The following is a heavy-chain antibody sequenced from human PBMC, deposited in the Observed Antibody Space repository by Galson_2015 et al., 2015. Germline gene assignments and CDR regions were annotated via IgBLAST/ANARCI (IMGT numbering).Heavy chain of an antibody. CDR3: AREMGRVAARSGLGY. J-gene: IGHJ4*02. CDR1: GFTFSSYD. Sequence: SLRLSCAASGFTFSSYDMNWVRQAPGKGLEWVSYISSSGSTIYYADSVKGRFTISRDNAKNSLYLQMNSLRAEDTAVYYCAREMGRVAARSGLGYWGQGTLVPVSS. CDR2: ISSSGSTI. D-gene: IGHD6-6*01. V-gene: IGHV3-48*03.